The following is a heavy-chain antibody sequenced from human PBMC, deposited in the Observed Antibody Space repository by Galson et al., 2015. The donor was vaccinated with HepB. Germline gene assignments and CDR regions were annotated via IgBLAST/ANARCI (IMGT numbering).Heavy chain of an antibody. D-gene: IGHD3-3*01. CDR3: AREIFGVVNNAFDI. J-gene: IGHJ3*02. CDR1: GYTFTGYY. CDR2: INPNSGGT. Sequence: SVKVSCKASGYTFTGYYMHWVRQAPGQGLEWMGWINPNSGGTNYAQKFQGWVTMTRDTSISTAYMELSRLRSDDTAVYYCAREIFGVVNNAFDIWGQGTMVTVSS. V-gene: IGHV1-2*04.